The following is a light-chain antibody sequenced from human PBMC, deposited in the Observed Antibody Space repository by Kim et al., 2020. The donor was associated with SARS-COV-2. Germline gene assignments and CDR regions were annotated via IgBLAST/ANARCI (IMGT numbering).Light chain of an antibody. Sequence: GQSITIYCTGTSSDVRSYNLVSWYQQHPGKAPKLMIYEVSKRPSGVSNHFSGSKSGNTASLTISGLQAEDEADYYCCSYAGSSTLVFGGGTQLTVL. V-gene: IGLV2-23*02. CDR3: CSYAGSSTLV. CDR2: EVS. J-gene: IGLJ3*02. CDR1: SSDVRSYNL.